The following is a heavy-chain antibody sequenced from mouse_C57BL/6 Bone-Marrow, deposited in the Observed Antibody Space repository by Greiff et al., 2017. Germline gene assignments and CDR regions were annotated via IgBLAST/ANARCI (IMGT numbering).Heavy chain of an antibody. D-gene: IGHD2-3*01. CDR2: IHPNSGST. CDR3: ARVGYYSFDY. CDR1: GYTFTSYW. J-gene: IGHJ2*01. V-gene: IGHV1-64*01. Sequence: QVQLKQPGAELVKPGASVKLSCKASGYTFTSYWMHWVKQRPGQGLEWIGMIHPNSGSTNYNEKFKSKATLTVDKSSSTAYMQLSSLTSEDSAVYYCARVGYYSFDYWGQGTTLTVSS.